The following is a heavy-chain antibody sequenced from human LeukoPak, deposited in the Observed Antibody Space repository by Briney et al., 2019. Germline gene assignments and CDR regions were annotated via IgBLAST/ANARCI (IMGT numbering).Heavy chain of an antibody. CDR2: IYYSGST. J-gene: IGHJ3*02. D-gene: IGHD3-9*01. CDR3: ARDLYYDILTGYYGAFDI. V-gene: IGHV4-31*03. CDR1: GGSISSGGYY. Sequence: NPSQTLSLTCTVSGGSISSGGYYWSWIRQHPGKGLEWIGYIYYSGSTYYNPSLKSRVTISVDTSKNQFSLKLSSVTAADTAVYYCARDLYYDILTGYYGAFDIWGQGTMVTVSS.